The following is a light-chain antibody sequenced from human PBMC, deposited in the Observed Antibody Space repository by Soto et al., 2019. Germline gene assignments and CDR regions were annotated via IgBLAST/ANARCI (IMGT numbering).Light chain of an antibody. Sequence: EIVLTQFPATLSLSPGERATLSCRASQSVSSYLAWYQQKPGQAPRPLIYDASNRATGIPARFSGSGSGTDFTLTISSLEPEDFAVYYCQQRSNWPSLTFGGGTKVDIK. V-gene: IGKV3-11*01. CDR2: DAS. CDR3: QQRSNWPSLT. J-gene: IGKJ4*01. CDR1: QSVSSY.